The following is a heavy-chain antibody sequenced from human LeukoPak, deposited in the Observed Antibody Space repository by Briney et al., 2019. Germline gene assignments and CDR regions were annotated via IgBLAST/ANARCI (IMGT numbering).Heavy chain of an antibody. CDR3: VKQWGRHIAVAVFSDY. V-gene: IGHV3-30*18. CDR2: ISYDGSNK. Sequence: GGSLRLSCAASGFTFSSYGMHWVRQAPGKGLEWVAVISYDGSNKYYADSVKGRFTISRDNSKNTLYLQMNSLRAEDTAVYYCVKQWGRHIAVAVFSDYWGQGTLVTVSS. CDR1: GFTFSSYG. J-gene: IGHJ4*02. D-gene: IGHD6-19*01.